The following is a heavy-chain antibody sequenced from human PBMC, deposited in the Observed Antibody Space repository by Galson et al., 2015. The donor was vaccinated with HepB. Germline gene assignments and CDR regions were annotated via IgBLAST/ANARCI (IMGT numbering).Heavy chain of an antibody. J-gene: IGHJ4*02. D-gene: IGHD2-15*01. V-gene: IGHV3-21*04. Sequence: SLRLSCAASGFSFFNYSMNWVRQAPGEGLEWVSSISMSSSYIYYADSVKGRFTISRDNAKKSLSLQMNSLRLEDTAVYYCVGSSSSWYRFYNSFDYWGQGTLVTVSS. CDR2: ISMSSSYI. CDR1: GFSFFNYS. CDR3: VGSSSSWYRFYNSFDY.